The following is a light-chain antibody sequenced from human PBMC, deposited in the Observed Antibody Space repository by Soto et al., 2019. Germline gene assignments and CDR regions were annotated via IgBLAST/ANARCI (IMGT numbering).Light chain of an antibody. Sequence: QSVLTQPASVSGSPGRSITISCTGTSSDVGRYNYVSWYQQHPGKAPKLMIYDVSNRPSGLSNRFSGSKSGNTASLTISGLQSEDEADYYCSSYTSTSTRGVFGGGTKVTVL. CDR1: SSDVGRYNY. V-gene: IGLV2-14*01. CDR2: DVS. CDR3: SSYTSTSTRGV. J-gene: IGLJ2*01.